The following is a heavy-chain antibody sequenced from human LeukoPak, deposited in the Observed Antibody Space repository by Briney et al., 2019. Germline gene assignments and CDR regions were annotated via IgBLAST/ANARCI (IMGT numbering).Heavy chain of an antibody. CDR2: ITSSGSTT. D-gene: IGHD3-22*01. CDR1: GFTFSSYE. J-gene: IGHJ4*02. Sequence: PGGSLRLSCAASGFTFSSYEMNWVRQTPGKGLEWVSYITSSGSTTYYADSVKGRFTISRDNAKNSLYLRMNSLRAEDTAVYYCAIPTYYYDSSGQGYWGQGTLVTVSS. V-gene: IGHV3-48*03. CDR3: AIPTYYYDSSGQGY.